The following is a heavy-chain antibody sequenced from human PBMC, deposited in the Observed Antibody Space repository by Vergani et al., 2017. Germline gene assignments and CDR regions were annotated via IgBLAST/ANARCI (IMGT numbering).Heavy chain of an antibody. CDR1: GFTFSNAW. J-gene: IGHJ5*02. Sequence: EVQLVESGGGLVKPGGSLRLSCAASGFTFSNAWMSWVRQAPGKGLEWVGRIKSKTDGGTTDYAAPVKGRFTISRDDSKNTLHQQMNSLKTEDTAVYYCTTDLYYDSSGYQVPWGQGTLVTVSS. CDR3: TTDLYYDSSGYQVP. V-gene: IGHV3-15*01. CDR2: IKSKTDGGTT. D-gene: IGHD3-22*01.